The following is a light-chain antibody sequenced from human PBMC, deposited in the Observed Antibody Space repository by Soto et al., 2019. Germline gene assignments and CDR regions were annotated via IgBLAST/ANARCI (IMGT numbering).Light chain of an antibody. CDR2: DVS. V-gene: IGKV3-20*01. J-gene: IGKJ1*01. CDR3: QQYGISPT. Sequence: DIVLTQSPGTLSLSPGERATLSCRSSQSVSSNYLAWYQQKPDQSPRLVIYDVSGRAPGIPDRFSGSGSETDFTLTISRLEPEDSAVYYCQQYGISPTFGQGTKVEIK. CDR1: QSVSSNY.